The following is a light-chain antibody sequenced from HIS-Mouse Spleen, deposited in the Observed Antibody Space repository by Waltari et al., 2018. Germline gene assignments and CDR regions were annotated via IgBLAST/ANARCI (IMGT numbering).Light chain of an antibody. CDR2: DAS. V-gene: IGKV3-11*01. J-gene: IGKJ2*01. CDR3: QQRSNWPPYT. CDR1: QSVSSY. Sequence: EIVLTQSPATLSLSPGERATLSYRASQSVSSYLAWYQQKPGQGPRLLIYDASNGATGIPARFSGSGSGTDFTLTVSSLEPEDFAVYYCQQRSNWPPYTFGQGTKLEIK.